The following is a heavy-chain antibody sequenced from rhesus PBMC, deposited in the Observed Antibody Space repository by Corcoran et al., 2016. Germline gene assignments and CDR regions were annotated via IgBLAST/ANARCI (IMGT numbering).Heavy chain of an antibody. D-gene: IGHD3-3*01. Sequence: QVTLKESGPALVKPTQTLTLTCTFSGFSLSTSGMGVGWIRQPPGKALEWLASIYWDDDKYYMTSLKSRLTISKDTSKNQVVLTMTNMDPVDTATYYCAAGRTGYYMRGYNRFDVWGPGVLVTVSS. V-gene: IGHV2S1*01. CDR1: GFSLSTSGMG. J-gene: IGHJ5-1*01. CDR2: IYWDDDK. CDR3: AAGRTGYYMRGYNRFDV.